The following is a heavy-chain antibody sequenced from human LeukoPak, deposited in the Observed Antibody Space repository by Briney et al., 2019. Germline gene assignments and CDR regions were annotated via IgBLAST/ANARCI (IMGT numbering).Heavy chain of an antibody. CDR2: ISSSSSTI. J-gene: IGHJ4*02. CDR1: GFTFSSYA. Sequence: GGSLRLSCAASGFTFSSYAMSWVRQAPGKGLEWVSYISSSSSTIYYADSVKGRFTISRDNAKNSLYLQMNSLRAEDTAVYYCARDVGNDYGDYWGQGTLVTVSS. V-gene: IGHV3-48*01. D-gene: IGHD1-14*01. CDR3: ARDVGNDYGDY.